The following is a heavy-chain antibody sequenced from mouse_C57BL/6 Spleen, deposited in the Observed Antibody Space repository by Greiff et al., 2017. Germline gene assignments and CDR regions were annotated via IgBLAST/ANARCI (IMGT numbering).Heavy chain of an antibody. CDR2: IYPGDGDT. D-gene: IGHD1-1*01. Sequence: VQLQQSGAELVKPGASVKISCKASGYAFSSYWMNWVKQRPGTGLEWIGQIYPGDGDTNYNGKFKGKATLTADKSSSTAYMQLSSLTSEDAAVYFCARLLRYQDWYFDVWGTGTTVTVSS. J-gene: IGHJ1*03. V-gene: IGHV1-80*01. CDR1: GYAFSSYW. CDR3: ARLLRYQDWYFDV.